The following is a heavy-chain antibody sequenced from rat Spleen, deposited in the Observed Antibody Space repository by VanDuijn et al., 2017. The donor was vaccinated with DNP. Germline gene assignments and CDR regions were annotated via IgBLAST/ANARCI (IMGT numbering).Heavy chain of an antibody. CDR3: AKTPSPNYGFTSFDY. Sequence: EVQLVESGGGLVQPGRSLKLSCEASGFTFSSFAMAWVRQAPKKGLEWVATITSGGSNTYYPDSVKGRFTISRDNAKSTLYLQMDSLRSEDTATYYCAKTPSPNYGFTSFDYWGQGVMVTVSS. CDR2: ITSGGSNT. V-gene: IGHV5-25*01. D-gene: IGHD1-11*01. J-gene: IGHJ2*01. CDR1: GFTFSSFA.